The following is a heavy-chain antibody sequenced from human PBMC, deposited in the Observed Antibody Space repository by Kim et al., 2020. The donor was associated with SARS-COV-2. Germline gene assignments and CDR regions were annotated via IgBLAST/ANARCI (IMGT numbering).Heavy chain of an antibody. Sequence: SETLSLTCTVSGGSISSSSYYWGWIRQPPGKGLEWIGSIYYSGSTYYNPSLKSRVTISVDTSKNQFSLKLSSVTAADTAVYYCARDSLPLVVITTLWYFDLWGRGTLVTVSS. D-gene: IGHD3-22*01. J-gene: IGHJ2*01. V-gene: IGHV4-39*07. CDR2: IYYSGST. CDR1: GGSISSSSYY. CDR3: ARDSLPLVVITTLWYFDL.